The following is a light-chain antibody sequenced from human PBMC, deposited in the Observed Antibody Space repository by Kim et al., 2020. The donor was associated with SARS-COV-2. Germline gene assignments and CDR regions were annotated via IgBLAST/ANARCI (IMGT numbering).Light chain of an antibody. Sequence: SSELTQDPAVSVALGQTVRITCQGDSLRSYYASWYQQKPGQAPVLVIYGKNNRPSGIPDRFSGSSSGNTASLTITGAQAEDEADYYCNSRDSSGNFDVVF. CDR2: GKN. CDR3: NSRDSSGNFDVV. CDR1: SLRSYY. J-gene: IGLJ2*01. V-gene: IGLV3-19*01.